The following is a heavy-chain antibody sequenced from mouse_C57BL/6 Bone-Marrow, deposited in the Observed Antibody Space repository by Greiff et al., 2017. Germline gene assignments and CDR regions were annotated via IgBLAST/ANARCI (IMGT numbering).Heavy chain of an antibody. J-gene: IGHJ2*01. CDR3: ASYYYGSSYFDN. D-gene: IGHD1-1*01. V-gene: IGHV1-61*01. CDR2: IYPSDSET. CDR1: GYTFTSYW. Sequence: QVQLQQPGAELVRPGSSVKLSCKASGYTFTSYWMDWVKQRPGQGLEWIGNIYPSDSETHYNQKFKDKATLTVDKSSSTAYMQLSSLTSEDSAVYYCASYYYGSSYFDNWGQGTTLTVSS.